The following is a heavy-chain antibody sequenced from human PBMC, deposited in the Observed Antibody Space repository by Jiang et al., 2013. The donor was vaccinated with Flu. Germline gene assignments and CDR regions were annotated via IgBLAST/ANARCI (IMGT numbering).Heavy chain of an antibody. J-gene: IGHJ4*02. V-gene: IGHV3-7*01. D-gene: IGHD3-22*01. Sequence: VQLLESGGDLVQPGGSLRLSCAPSGFTFSSYWMSWVRQAPGRGLEWVATIKQDGSEEYYVDSVKGRFTISRDNAKNSLYLQMNSLRAEDTAVYYCARVRVDHYYDSSGYYLCFDYWGQGTLVTVSS. CDR2: IKQDGSEE. CDR3: ARVRVDHYYDSSGYYLCFDY. CDR1: GFTFSSYW.